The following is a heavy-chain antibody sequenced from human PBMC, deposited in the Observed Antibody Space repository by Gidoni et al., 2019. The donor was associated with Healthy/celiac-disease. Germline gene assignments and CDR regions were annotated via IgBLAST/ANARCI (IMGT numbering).Heavy chain of an antibody. CDR1: GFPFRDYY. CDR3: ARHVAAGTWCAFDI. J-gene: IGHJ3*02. D-gene: IGHD6-13*01. Sequence: QVQLVESGGGLVKPGGSLRLSCAASGFPFRDYYMSWIRQAPGKGLEWVSYISSSGSTIYYADSVKGRFTISRDNAKNSLYLQMNSLRAEDTAVYYCARHVAAGTWCAFDIWGQGTMVTVSS. V-gene: IGHV3-11*01. CDR2: ISSSGSTI.